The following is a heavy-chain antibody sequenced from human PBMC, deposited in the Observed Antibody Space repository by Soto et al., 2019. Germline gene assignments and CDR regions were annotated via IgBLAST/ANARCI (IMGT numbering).Heavy chain of an antibody. CDR3: ARDRVVGATGLDAFDI. CDR2: ISSSSSTI. D-gene: IGHD1-26*01. V-gene: IGHV3-48*02. CDR1: GCTFSTYS. J-gene: IGHJ3*02. Sequence: GGSMRLSWAAAGCTFSTYSMNWVRQATGKGLEWLSYISSSSSTIYYAGSVKGRFTISRDNVKNSLYVQMNSLRDEDTAVYYCARDRVVGATGLDAFDIWGQGTLVTVSS.